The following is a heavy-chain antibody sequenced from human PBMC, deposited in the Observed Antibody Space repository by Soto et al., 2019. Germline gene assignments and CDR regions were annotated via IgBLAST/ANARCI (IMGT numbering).Heavy chain of an antibody. CDR3: ARPRIQYGSGSYYTTYYFDY. CDR1: GGSISSSSYY. V-gene: IGHV4-39*01. D-gene: IGHD3-10*01. J-gene: IGHJ4*02. CDR2: IYYSGST. Sequence: SETLSLTCTVSGGSISSSSYYWGWIRQPPGKGLEWIGSIYYSGSTYYNPSLKSRVTISVDTSKNQFSLKLSSVTAADTAVNYCARPRIQYGSGSYYTTYYFDYWGQGTLVTVSS.